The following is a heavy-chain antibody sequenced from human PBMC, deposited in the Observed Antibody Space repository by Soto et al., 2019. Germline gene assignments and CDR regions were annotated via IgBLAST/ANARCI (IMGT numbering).Heavy chain of an antibody. V-gene: IGHV3-13*01. Sequence: GSLRLSWAASGLTFSSYDMQWVRQATGQGREWGSDIGPSGDTYYPGSVKGRFTISRENANNSLYLQMNSLRAGDTAVYYCARMNYCYYGMDVWGRGTTVTVAS. J-gene: IGHJ6*02. CDR3: ARMNYCYYGMDV. CDR1: GLTFSSYD. CDR2: IGPSGDT.